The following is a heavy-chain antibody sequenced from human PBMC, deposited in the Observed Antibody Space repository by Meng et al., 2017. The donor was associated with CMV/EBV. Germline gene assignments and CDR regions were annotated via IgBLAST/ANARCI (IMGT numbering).Heavy chain of an antibody. J-gene: IGHJ4*02. V-gene: IGHV4-30-4*08. CDR3: ARVTSRVAGAFDY. D-gene: IGHD1-14*01. Sequence: QVQLQESGPGPVKPSQTLSLTCTVSGGSISSGDYYWSWIRQPPGKGLEWIGYIYYSGSTYYNPSLKSRVTISVDTSKNQFSLKLSSVTAADTAVYYCARVTSRVAGAFDYWGQGTLVTVSS. CDR2: IYYSGST. CDR1: GGSISSGDYY.